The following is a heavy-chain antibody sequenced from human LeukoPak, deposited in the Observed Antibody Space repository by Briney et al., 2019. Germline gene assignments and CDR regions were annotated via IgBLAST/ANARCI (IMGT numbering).Heavy chain of an antibody. CDR2: IYYSGST. CDR1: GVSISSGDYH. CDR3: AREGGITMVDWFDP. D-gene: IGHD3-10*01. V-gene: IGHV4-30-4*01. Sequence: SETLSLTCTVSGVSISSGDYHWSWIRQPPGKGLEWIGHIYYSGSTYYNPSLKSRVTISVDTSKNQFSLKLSSVTAADTAVYYCAREGGITMVDWFDPWGQGTLVTVSS. J-gene: IGHJ5*02.